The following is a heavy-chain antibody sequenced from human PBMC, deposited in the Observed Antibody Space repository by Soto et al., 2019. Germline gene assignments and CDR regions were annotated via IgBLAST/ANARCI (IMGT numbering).Heavy chain of an antibody. J-gene: IGHJ4*02. CDR2: ISSDGSST. Sequence: EVQLVESGGGLVQPGGSLRLSCAGSGLSFSRYLIHWVRQAPGKGLVWVSRISSDGSSTTYADSVKGRFTISRDNAKNTLYLQMNSLRAEDTAVYYCTRESSSYSSYFDYWGQGTLVTVST. CDR3: TRESSSYSSYFDY. CDR1: GLSFSRYL. D-gene: IGHD5-12*01. V-gene: IGHV3-74*01.